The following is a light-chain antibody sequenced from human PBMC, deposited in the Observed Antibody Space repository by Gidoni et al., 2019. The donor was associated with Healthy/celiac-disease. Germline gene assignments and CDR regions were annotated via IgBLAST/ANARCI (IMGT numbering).Light chain of an antibody. CDR1: PSVSSSY. Sequence: IVLTPSPGTLSLSPGARATLSCRASPSVSSSYLAWYQQKPGQAPRLLIYGASSTATGIPDRFRGSGSGTDFTLTISRLEPEDFAVYYCQQYGSAPYSFGQXTKLEIK. J-gene: IGKJ2*03. CDR3: QQYGSAPYS. V-gene: IGKV3-20*01. CDR2: GAS.